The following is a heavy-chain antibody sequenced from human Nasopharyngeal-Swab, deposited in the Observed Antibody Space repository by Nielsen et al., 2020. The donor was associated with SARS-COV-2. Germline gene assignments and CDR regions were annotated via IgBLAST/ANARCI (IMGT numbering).Heavy chain of an antibody. J-gene: IGHJ6*02. Sequence: GGSLRLSCAASGFTFSSYWMHWVRQAPGKGVVWVSRINSDGSSTSYADSVKGRFTISRDNAKNTLYLQMNSLRAEDTAVYYCAREGTMVRSWSMDVWGQGTTVTVSS. CDR3: AREGTMVRSWSMDV. D-gene: IGHD3-10*01. V-gene: IGHV3-74*01. CDR1: GFTFSSYW. CDR2: INSDGSST.